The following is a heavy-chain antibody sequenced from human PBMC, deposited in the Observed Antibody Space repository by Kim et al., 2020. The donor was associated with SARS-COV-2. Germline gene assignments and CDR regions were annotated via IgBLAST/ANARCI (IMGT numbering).Heavy chain of an antibody. J-gene: IGHJ4*02. CDR3: ARGPPIGGGDCYSH. Sequence: NPSLNSVVTISIETSKNQFSLKLSSVTAADTAVYYCARGPPIGGGDCYSHWGQGTLVTVSS. D-gene: IGHD2-21*02. V-gene: IGHV4-30-2*05.